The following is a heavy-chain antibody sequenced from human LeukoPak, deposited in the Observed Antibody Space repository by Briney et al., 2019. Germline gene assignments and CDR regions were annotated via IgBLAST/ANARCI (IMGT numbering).Heavy chain of an antibody. J-gene: IGHJ6*03. D-gene: IGHD3-10*01. CDR2: INPNSGGT. V-gene: IGHV1-2*02. Sequence: GASVKVSCKASGYTFTGYYMLWVRQAPGQGLEWLGWINPNSGGTDYAQKFQGRVTMTRDTSTSTAYMELSRLRSDDTAVYHCARGHGSYYYYMDVWGKGTTVTVSS. CDR1: GYTFTGYY. CDR3: ARGHGSYYYYMDV.